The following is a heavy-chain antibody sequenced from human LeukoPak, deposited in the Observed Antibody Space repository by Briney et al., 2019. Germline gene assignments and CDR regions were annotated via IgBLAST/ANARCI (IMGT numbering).Heavy chain of an antibody. J-gene: IGHJ6*02. D-gene: IGHD2-2*01. V-gene: IGHV3-30-3*01. CDR3: ARARPAATWGYYYGMDV. Sequence: GGSLRLSCAAPGFTFSSYAMHWVRQAPGKGLEWVAVISYDGSNKYYADSVKGRFTISRDNSKNTLYLQMNSLRAEDTAVYYCARARPAATWGYYYGMDVWGQGTTVTVSS. CDR1: GFTFSSYA. CDR2: ISYDGSNK.